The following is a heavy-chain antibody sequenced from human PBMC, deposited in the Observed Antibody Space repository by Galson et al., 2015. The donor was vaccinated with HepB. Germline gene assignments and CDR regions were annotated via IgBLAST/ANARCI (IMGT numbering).Heavy chain of an antibody. J-gene: IGHJ4*02. CDR2: IYWDDDQ. D-gene: IGHD2-2*01. CDR1: GFSLSTSSVG. CDR3: AHRRVGYSTTLDY. V-gene: IGHV2-5*02. Sequence: PALVKPTQTLTLTCTFSGFSLSTSSVGVGWIRQPPGKALEWLAIIYWDDDQRFSPSLKSRLPLTKDTSQTQVVLSMTNMDPVDTATYYCAHRRVGYSTTLDYWGQGTLVAVSS.